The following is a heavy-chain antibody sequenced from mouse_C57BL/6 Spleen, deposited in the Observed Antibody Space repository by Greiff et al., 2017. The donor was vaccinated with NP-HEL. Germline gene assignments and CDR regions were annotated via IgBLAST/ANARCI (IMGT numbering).Heavy chain of an antibody. CDR1: GYTFTSYD. D-gene: IGHD1-1*01. CDR3: ARSTVVRDYAMDY. J-gene: IGHJ4*01. CDR2: IYPRDGST. V-gene: IGHV1-85*01. Sequence: VKLVESGPELVKPGASVKLSCKASGYTFTSYDINWVKQRPGQGLEWIGWIYPRDGSTKYNEKFKGKATLTVDTSSSTAYMELHSLTSEDSAVYFCARSTVVRDYAMDYWGQGTSVTVSS.